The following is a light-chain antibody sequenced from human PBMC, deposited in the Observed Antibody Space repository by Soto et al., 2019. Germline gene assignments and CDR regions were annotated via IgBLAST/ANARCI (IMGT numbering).Light chain of an antibody. CDR3: QQYGSSPLT. Sequence: EMVLTQSPATLSLSPGERATLSCTASQSVSSSYLAWHQQKPGQAPRLLIYGASSRATGIPDRFSGSGSGTDFTLTISRLEPEDFAVYYCQQYGSSPLTFGGGTKVEIK. CDR2: GAS. J-gene: IGKJ4*01. CDR1: QSVSSSY. V-gene: IGKV3-20*01.